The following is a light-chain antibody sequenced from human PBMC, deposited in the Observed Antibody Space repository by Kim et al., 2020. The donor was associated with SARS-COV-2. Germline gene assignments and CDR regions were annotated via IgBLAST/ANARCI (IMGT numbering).Light chain of an antibody. CDR1: RDISNY. Sequence: DIQMTQSPSSLSASVGDRVTITCQASRDISNYLNWYQQKPGKAPKLLIYDASNLETGVPSRFSGSGSGTDFTFTISSLQPEDIATYYCQQYDNPYTFGQGTKLEI. CDR3: QQYDNPYT. J-gene: IGKJ2*01. CDR2: DAS. V-gene: IGKV1-33*01.